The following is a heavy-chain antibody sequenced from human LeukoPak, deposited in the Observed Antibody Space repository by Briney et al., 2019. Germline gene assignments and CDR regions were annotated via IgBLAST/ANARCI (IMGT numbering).Heavy chain of an antibody. D-gene: IGHD3-22*01. CDR2: IRPDGSGT. CDR3: ARDSSGYFDY. V-gene: IGHV3-7*01. Sequence: GGFLRLSCAASGFSFSNFWMRWVRQAPGKGPEWVANIRPDGSGTDYVDSVKGRFTISRDNAKNSLYLQMNSLRAGNTAVYYCARDSSGYFDYWGQGALVTVSS. J-gene: IGHJ4*02. CDR1: GFSFSNFW.